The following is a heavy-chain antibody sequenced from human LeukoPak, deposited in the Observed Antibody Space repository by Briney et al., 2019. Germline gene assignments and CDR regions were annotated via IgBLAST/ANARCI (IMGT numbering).Heavy chain of an antibody. D-gene: IGHD6-6*01. Sequence: PGGSLRLSCAASGFTFSNYWMSWVRQAPGKGLEWLANINQDGSEIYYADSVKGRFTISRDNSKNTLYLQMNSLRAEDTAVYYCAKDQTIAARPPYYFDYWGQGTLVTVSS. CDR1: GFTFSNYW. J-gene: IGHJ4*02. CDR2: INQDGSEI. V-gene: IGHV3-7*01. CDR3: AKDQTIAARPPYYFDY.